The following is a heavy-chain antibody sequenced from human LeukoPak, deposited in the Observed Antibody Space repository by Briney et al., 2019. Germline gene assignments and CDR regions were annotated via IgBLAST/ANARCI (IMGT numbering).Heavy chain of an antibody. V-gene: IGHV3-66*01. Sequence: VGSLRLSCAASGFTVSSIFMSWVRQAPGKGLEWVSVIYTGGSTYYAGYVKGRFTMSRDDSKYMVYLQMNSLRAEDTAVYFCSGDPAMTSGYGMDVWGQGTTVTVSS. CDR1: GFTVSSIF. J-gene: IGHJ6*02. D-gene: IGHD4-11*01. CDR3: SGDPAMTSGYGMDV. CDR2: IYTGGST.